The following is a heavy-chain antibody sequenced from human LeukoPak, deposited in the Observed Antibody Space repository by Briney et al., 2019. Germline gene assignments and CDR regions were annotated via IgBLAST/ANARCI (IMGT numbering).Heavy chain of an antibody. V-gene: IGHV4-31*03. CDR3: GRVAVRGVLTDY. D-gene: IGHD3-10*01. CDR1: GGSLSSGGYY. J-gene: IGHJ4*02. CDR2: IYYSGST. Sequence: SETLSLTCTVSGGSLSSGGYYWSWIRQHPGKGLEWFGYIYYSGSTYYNPSLKSRVTISVDTSKNEFSLKLSSVTAADTVVYYCGRVAVRGVLTDYWGQGTLVTVSS.